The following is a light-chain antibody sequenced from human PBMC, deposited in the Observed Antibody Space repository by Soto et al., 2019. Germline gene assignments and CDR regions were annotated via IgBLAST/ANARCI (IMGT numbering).Light chain of an antibody. J-gene: IGLJ1*01. Sequence: QSALTQPPSASGSAGQSVTISCTGTSTDVGGYNYVSWYQQHPGKAPKLMIYEVSKRPSGVPDRFSGSKSGNTASLTVSGLQAEDEADYYCCSYAGSRIFGPGTKVTVL. CDR3: CSYAGSRI. CDR1: STDVGGYNY. CDR2: EVS. V-gene: IGLV2-8*01.